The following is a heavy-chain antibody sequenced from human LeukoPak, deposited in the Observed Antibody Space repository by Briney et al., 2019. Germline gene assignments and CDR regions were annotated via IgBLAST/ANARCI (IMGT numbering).Heavy chain of an antibody. D-gene: IGHD5-12*01. CDR2: IYSGGTT. CDR3: ARPSSGPSDY. Sequence: GGSLRLSCAASGFIVSSNYMSWVRQAPGKGLEWASIIYSGGTTYYADSVKGRFAISRDNSKNTLYLQMNSLRAEDTAVYYCARPSSGPSDYWGQETLVTVSS. V-gene: IGHV3-53*01. CDR1: GFIVSSNY. J-gene: IGHJ4*02.